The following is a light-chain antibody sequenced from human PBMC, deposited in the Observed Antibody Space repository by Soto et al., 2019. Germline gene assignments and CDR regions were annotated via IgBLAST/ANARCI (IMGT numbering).Light chain of an antibody. CDR1: QGISSY. CDR2: AAP. Sequence: DIQLTQSPSFLSASVGDRVTITCRASQGISSYLAWYQQRAGKAPKFLMYAAPTLQSGVPSRFSGSGSGTEFALTISSLQPEDFATYYCQQLKNYPLTFGGGTKVEIK. V-gene: IGKV1-9*01. J-gene: IGKJ4*01. CDR3: QQLKNYPLT.